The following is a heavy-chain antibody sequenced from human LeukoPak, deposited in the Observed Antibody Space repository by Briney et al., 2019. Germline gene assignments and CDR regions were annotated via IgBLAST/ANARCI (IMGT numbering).Heavy chain of an antibody. V-gene: IGHV3-7*01. CDR2: IKQDGSEK. D-gene: IGHD3-3*01. Sequence: PGGSLRLSCAASGFTFSSYWMSWVRQAPGRGLEWVANIKQDGSEKYYVDSVKGRFTTSRDNAKNSLYLQMNSLRAEDTAVYYCARMGLRYDFWSGYLPSYGMDVWGQGTTVTVSS. CDR1: GFTFSSYW. CDR3: ARMGLRYDFWSGYLPSYGMDV. J-gene: IGHJ6*02.